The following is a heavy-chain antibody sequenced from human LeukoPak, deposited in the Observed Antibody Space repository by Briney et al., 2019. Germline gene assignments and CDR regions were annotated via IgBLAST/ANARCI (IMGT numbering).Heavy chain of an antibody. Sequence: ASVKVSCKVSGYTLTELSMHWVRQAPGKGLEWMGGFDPEDGETIYAQKFQGRVTMTEDTSTDTAYMGLSSLRSEDTAVYYCATWLWFGELSPFDYWGQGTLVTVSS. J-gene: IGHJ4*02. CDR1: GYTLTELS. CDR3: ATWLWFGELSPFDY. D-gene: IGHD3-10*01. V-gene: IGHV1-24*01. CDR2: FDPEDGET.